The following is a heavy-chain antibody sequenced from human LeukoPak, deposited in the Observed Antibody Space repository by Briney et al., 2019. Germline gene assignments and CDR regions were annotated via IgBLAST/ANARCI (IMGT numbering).Heavy chain of an antibody. CDR1: GYTFTSYG. Sequence: GASVKVSCKASGYTFTSYGFSWARQAPGQGLEWMGWISTYNGDTNYAQELQDRVTMTTDTSASTAYMELRSLRSDDTAVYYCARGLGTYPEIPLDYWGQGTLVAVSS. CDR3: ARGLGTYPEIPLDY. V-gene: IGHV1-18*01. J-gene: IGHJ4*02. CDR2: ISTYNGDT. D-gene: IGHD3-16*02.